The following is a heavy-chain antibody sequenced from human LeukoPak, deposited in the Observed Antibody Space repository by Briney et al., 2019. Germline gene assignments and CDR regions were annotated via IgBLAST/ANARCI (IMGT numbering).Heavy chain of an antibody. D-gene: IGHD3-9*01. CDR3: AREGYYDILTGYYHNWFDP. Sequence: SETLSLTCTVSGGSISGYFWSWIRQPPGKGLEWIGYIYYSGRTNYSPSLESRVTMSVDTSKNQFSLKLASVTAADTAVYYCAREGYYDILTGYYHNWFDPWGQGTLVTVSS. CDR2: IYYSGRT. CDR1: GGSISGYF. J-gene: IGHJ5*02. V-gene: IGHV4-59*01.